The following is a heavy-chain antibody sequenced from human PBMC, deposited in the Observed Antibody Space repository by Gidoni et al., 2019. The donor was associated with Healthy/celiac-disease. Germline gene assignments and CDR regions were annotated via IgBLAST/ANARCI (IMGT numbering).Heavy chain of an antibody. CDR3: ARDGMGATLDAFDI. Sequence: EVQLVESGGGLVQPGGSLRLSCAASGFTFSDHYMDWVRQASGKGLEWVGRTRNKANSDTTEYAASVKGRFTITRDDSKNSLYLQMNSLKTEDTAVYYCARDGMGATLDAFDIWGQGTMVTVSS. CDR1: GFTFSDHY. CDR2: TRNKANSDTT. J-gene: IGHJ3*02. D-gene: IGHD1-26*01. V-gene: IGHV3-72*01.